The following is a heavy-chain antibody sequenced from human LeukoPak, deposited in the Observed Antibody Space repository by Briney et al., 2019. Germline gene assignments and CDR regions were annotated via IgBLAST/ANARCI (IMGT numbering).Heavy chain of an antibody. D-gene: IGHD5-18*01. V-gene: IGHV3-23*01. Sequence: GGSLRLSCAASGFTFSSYAMSWVRQAPGKGLEWVSAISGSGGSTYYADSVKGRFTISRDNSKNTLYLQMNSLRAEDTALYYCAKVPRYSYGYAGYFDYWGQGTLVTVSS. CDR3: AKVPRYSYGYAGYFDY. CDR2: ISGSGGST. CDR1: GFTFSSYA. J-gene: IGHJ4*02.